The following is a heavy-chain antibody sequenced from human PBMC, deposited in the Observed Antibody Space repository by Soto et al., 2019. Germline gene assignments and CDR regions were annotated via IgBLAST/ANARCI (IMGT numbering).Heavy chain of an antibody. V-gene: IGHV4-31*03. CDR3: ARDLGSGSYSVAGGPRNWFDP. Sequence: SETLSLTCTVSGGSISSGGYYWSWIRQHPGKGLEWIGYIYYSGSTYYNPSLKSRVTISVDTSKNQFSLKLSSVTAADTAVYYCARDLGSGSYSVAGGPRNWFDPWGQGTLVTVSS. CDR1: GGSISSGGYY. D-gene: IGHD3-10*01. CDR2: IYYSGST. J-gene: IGHJ5*02.